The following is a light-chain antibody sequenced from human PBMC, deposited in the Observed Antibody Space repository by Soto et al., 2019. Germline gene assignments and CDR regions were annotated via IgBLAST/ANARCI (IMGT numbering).Light chain of an antibody. Sequence: QSVLTQPASVSGSPGQSITISCTGTSSDVGIYDYVSWYQQHPGKAPKLLIYDVTNRPSGVSNRFSGSKSGNTASLTISGLQAEDEADYYCSSYTASSTLVFGSATKVIVL. J-gene: IGLJ1*01. V-gene: IGLV2-14*03. CDR2: DVT. CDR1: SSDVGIYDY. CDR3: SSYTASSTLV.